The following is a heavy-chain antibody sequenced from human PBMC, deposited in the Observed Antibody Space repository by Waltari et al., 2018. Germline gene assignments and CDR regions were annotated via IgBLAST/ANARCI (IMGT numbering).Heavy chain of an antibody. CDR1: GFTVISNY. V-gene: IGHV3-53*01. D-gene: IGHD2-2*03. CDR2: IYSGGST. CDR3: ARDLDIGWYFDL. Sequence: EVQLVESGGGLIQPGGSLRLSCAASGFTVISNYITWVRQAPGKGLEWVSVIYSGGSTYYADSVKGRFTISRDNSKNTLYLQMNSLRAEDTAVYHCARDLDIGWYFDLWGRGTLVTVSS. J-gene: IGHJ2*01.